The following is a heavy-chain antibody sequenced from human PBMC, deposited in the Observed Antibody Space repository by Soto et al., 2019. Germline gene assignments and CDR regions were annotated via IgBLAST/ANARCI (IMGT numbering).Heavy chain of an antibody. CDR1: GFTFSSYA. CDR3: AKPIAAAGTRDY. D-gene: IGHD6-13*01. V-gene: IGHV3-23*01. CDR2: ISGSGGST. Sequence: GGSLRLSCAASGFTFSSYAMSWVRQAPGKGLEWVSAISGSGGSTYYADSVKGRFTISRDNSKNTLYLEMNSLRAEDTAVYYCAKPIAAAGTRDYWGQGTLVTVSS. J-gene: IGHJ4*02.